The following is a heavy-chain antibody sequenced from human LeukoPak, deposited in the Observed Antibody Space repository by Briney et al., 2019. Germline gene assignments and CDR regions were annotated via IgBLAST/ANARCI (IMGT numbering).Heavy chain of an antibody. D-gene: IGHD6-13*01. J-gene: IGHJ3*02. CDR3: ARDHGSSKEDDAFDI. CDR2: ISAYNGNT. CDR1: GYTFTSCG. V-gene: IGHV1-18*01. Sequence: ASVKVSCKASGYTFTSCGISWVRQAPGQGLEWMGWISAYNGNTNYAQKLQGRVTMTTDTSTSIAYMELRSLRSDDTAVYYCARDHGSSKEDDAFDIWGQGTMVTVSS.